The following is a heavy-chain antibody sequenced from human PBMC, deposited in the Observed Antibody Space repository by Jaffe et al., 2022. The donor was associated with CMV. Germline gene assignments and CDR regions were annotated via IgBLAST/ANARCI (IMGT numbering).Heavy chain of an antibody. V-gene: IGHV4-59*01. CDR1: GDSLSTYY. CDR2: ISYTGET. Sequence: QVQLQESGPGLVNPSETLSLTCSVYGDSLSTYYWSWIRQAPGKGLEWIGYISYTGETHYIPSLRGRVTISADTSKNQFSLHLTSVTAADTAVYYCARGGVYGCGGSPCYRFEYWGQGSLVTVSS. D-gene: IGHD2-21*01. J-gene: IGHJ4*02. CDR3: ARGGVYGCGGSPCYRFEY.